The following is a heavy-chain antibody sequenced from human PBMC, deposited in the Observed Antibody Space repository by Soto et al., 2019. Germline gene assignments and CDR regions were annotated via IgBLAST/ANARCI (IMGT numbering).Heavy chain of an antibody. D-gene: IGHD3-22*01. Sequence: SETLSLTCTVSGGSISSGDYYWSWIRQPPGKGLEWIGYIYYSGSTYYNPSLKSRVTISVDTSKNQFSLKLSSVTAADTAVYYCARGDRIVVVDYWGQGTLVTVSS. CDR1: GGSISSGDYY. CDR2: IYYSGST. V-gene: IGHV4-30-4*01. CDR3: ARGDRIVVVDY. J-gene: IGHJ4*02.